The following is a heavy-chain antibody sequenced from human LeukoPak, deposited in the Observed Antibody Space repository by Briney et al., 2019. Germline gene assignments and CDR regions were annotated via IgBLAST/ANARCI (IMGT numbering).Heavy chain of an antibody. CDR2: ISGGYNGDS. D-gene: IGHD2-15*01. Sequence: ASVKVSCKASGYTFTSYDINWVRQAPGQGLEWMAWISGGYNGDSNYALKLRGRLTMTTDTSTSTAYMELRSLRSDDTAVYYCARDEKKYCSGGSCPAYFDYWGQGTLVTVSS. V-gene: IGHV1-18*01. CDR1: GYTFTSYD. CDR3: ARDEKKYCSGGSCPAYFDY. J-gene: IGHJ4*02.